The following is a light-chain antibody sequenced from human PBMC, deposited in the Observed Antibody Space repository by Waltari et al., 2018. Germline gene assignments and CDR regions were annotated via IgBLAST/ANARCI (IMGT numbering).Light chain of an antibody. J-gene: IGKJ2*01. V-gene: IGKV1-39*01. CDR1: QSIRNN. CDR3: QQSYPTPYT. CDR2: AAS. Sequence: DIQMTQSPSSLSASVGDRVTITCRASQSIRNNLNWYQQKPGKAPKVLIYAASSLQSGVPSRFSGSGSGTDFTLNISSLQPEDFATYYCQQSYPTPYTFGQGTKLEIK.